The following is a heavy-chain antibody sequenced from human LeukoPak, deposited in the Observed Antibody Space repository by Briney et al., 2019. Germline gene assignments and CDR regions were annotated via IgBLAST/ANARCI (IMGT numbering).Heavy chain of an antibody. V-gene: IGHV1-2*02. D-gene: IGHD5-24*01. Sequence: GASVKVSCKASGYTFTGYYMHWVRQAPGQGLEWMGWINPNSGGTNYAQKFQGRVTMTRDTSISTAYMELSRLRSDDTAVYYCARRRPRGDGSDAFDIWGQGTMVTVSS. CDR3: ARRRPRGDGSDAFDI. CDR2: INPNSGGT. J-gene: IGHJ3*02. CDR1: GYTFTGYY.